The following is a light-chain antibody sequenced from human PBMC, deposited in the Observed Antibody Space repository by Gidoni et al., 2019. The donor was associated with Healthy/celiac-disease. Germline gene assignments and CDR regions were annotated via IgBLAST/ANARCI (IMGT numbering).Light chain of an antibody. CDR1: QSVSSSY. V-gene: IGKV3-20*01. CDR3: QQYGSSTGFT. Sequence: ELVLTQSPGTLSLSPGESATLSCRASQSVSSSYLAWYQQKPGQAPRLLIYGASSRATGIPDRFSGSGSGTDFTLTISRLEPEDFAVYYCQQYGSSTGFTFGPGTKVDIK. CDR2: GAS. J-gene: IGKJ3*01.